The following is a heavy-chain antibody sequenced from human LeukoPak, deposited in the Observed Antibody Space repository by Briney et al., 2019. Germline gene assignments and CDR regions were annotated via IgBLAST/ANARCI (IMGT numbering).Heavy chain of an antibody. CDR2: ITHSGST. Sequence: SETLSLTCAVYGGSFSGYYWSWIRQPPGKGLEWIGEITHSGSTNYNPSLKSRVTISVDTSKNQFSLKLSSVTAADTAVYYCAREGRLLWFGEQRADNWFDPWGQGTLVTVSS. J-gene: IGHJ5*02. D-gene: IGHD3-10*01. CDR1: GGSFSGYY. CDR3: AREGRLLWFGEQRADNWFDP. V-gene: IGHV4-34*01.